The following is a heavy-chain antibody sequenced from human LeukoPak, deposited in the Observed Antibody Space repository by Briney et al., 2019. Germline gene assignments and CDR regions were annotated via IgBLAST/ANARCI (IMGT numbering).Heavy chain of an antibody. CDR1: GGSFSGYY. D-gene: IGHD3-10*01. CDR2: INHSGST. Sequence: SETLSLTCAVYGGSFSGYYWSWIRQPPGKGLEWIGEINHSGSTNYNPSLKSRVTISVDTSKNQFSLKLSSVTAADTAVYYCATSVYYFGSRFGYWGQGTLVTVSS. V-gene: IGHV4-34*01. CDR3: ATSVYYFGSRFGY. J-gene: IGHJ4*02.